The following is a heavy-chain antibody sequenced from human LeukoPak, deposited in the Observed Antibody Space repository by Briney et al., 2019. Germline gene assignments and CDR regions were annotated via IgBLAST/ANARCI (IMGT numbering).Heavy chain of an antibody. J-gene: IGHJ3*02. V-gene: IGHV1-2*02. CDR1: GYTFTGYY. Sequence: ASVTVSCKASGYTFTGYYMHWVRQAPGQGLEWMGWINPNSGDTNYAQKFQGRVTMTRDTSISTAYMELSRLRSDDTAVYYCARRWGGGIDSSAPHYEDAFDIWGQGTMVTVSS. CDR2: INPNSGDT. D-gene: IGHD3-22*01. CDR3: ARRWGGGIDSSAPHYEDAFDI.